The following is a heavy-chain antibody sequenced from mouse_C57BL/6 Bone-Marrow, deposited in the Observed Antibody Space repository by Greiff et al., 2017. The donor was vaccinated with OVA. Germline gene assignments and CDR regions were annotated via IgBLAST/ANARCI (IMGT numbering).Heavy chain of an antibody. V-gene: IGHV1-19*01. Sequence: EVKLEESGPVLVKPGASVKMSCKASGYTFTDYYMTWVTQSHGKSLEWIGVINPCNGGTSYNEKFKGKATLTVDKSSSTAYMELNSLTSEDSAVYYCARRGCYHYWYFDVWGTGTTVTVSS. CDR1: GYTFTDYY. CDR3: ARRGCYHYWYFDV. CDR2: INPCNGGT. D-gene: IGHD2-12*01. J-gene: IGHJ1*03.